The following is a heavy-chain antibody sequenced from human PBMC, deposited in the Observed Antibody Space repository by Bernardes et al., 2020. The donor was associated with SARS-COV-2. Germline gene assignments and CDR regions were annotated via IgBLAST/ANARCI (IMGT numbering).Heavy chain of an antibody. CDR3: ARDQLIGSTWYRVGFDP. CDR2: SRGGGGGT. Sequence: GGSLRLSCAASGFTFSRFAMTWVRQAPGKGLEWVATSRGGGGGTYYADSVRGRFTISRDNSKNTLYLQMSSLRAEDTALYYCARDQLIGSTWYRVGFDPWGQGILVTVSS. V-gene: IGHV3-23*01. CDR1: GFTFSRFA. D-gene: IGHD6-13*01. J-gene: IGHJ5*02.